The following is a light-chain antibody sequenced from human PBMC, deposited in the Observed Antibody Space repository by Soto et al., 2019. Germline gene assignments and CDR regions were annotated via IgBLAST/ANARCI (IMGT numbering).Light chain of an antibody. J-gene: IGLJ2*01. CDR1: SSDVGGYNY. V-gene: IGLV2-8*01. Sequence: QSALTQPPSASGSRGQSVTISCSGTSSDVGGYNYVSWYQQHPGKAPKLIIFEVSERPSGVPDRFSGSKSGNTASLTVSGLQADDEADYYCSSYAGTKPVVFGGGTKLTVL. CDR3: SSYAGTKPVV. CDR2: EVS.